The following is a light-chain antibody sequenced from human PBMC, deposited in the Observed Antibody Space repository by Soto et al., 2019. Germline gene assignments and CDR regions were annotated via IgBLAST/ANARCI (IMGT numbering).Light chain of an antibody. Sequence: EIVMTQSPATLSFSAVERATLSCRASQSVSSDFAWYQQKPGQAPRFLIYGASTRATGIPARFSGSGSGTEFTLTISRLEPEDFAVYYCQQYDSSPRTFGQGTKVDIK. J-gene: IGKJ1*01. CDR1: QSVSSD. V-gene: IGKV3-15*01. CDR3: QQYDSSPRT. CDR2: GAS.